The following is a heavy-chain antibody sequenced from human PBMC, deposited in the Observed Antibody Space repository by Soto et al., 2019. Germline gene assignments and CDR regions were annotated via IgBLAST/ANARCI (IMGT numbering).Heavy chain of an antibody. CDR1: GYTFTSYY. V-gene: IGHV1-46*04. J-gene: IGHJ3*02. CDR3: ARRSPSWAFDI. D-gene: IGHD2-15*01. Sequence: ASVKVSCKASGYTFTSYYMHWVRQAPGQGLEWMGIINPSGSSTYYADSVKGRFTISRDNSKNTLYLQMNSLRAEDTAVYYCARRSPSWAFDIWGQGTMVTVSS. CDR2: INPSGSST.